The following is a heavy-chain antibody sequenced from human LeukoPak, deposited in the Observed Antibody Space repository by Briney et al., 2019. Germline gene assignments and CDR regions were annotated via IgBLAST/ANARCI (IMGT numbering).Heavy chain of an antibody. D-gene: IGHD3-9*01. CDR1: GYTFTGYY. V-gene: IGHV1-2*02. J-gene: IGHJ4*02. Sequence: ASVKVSCKASGYTFTGYYMHWVRQAPGQGLEWMGWINPNSGGTNYAQKFQGRLTMTRDTSISTAYMELGRLRSDDTAVYYCARVGDILTGYYPFDYWGQGTLVTVSS. CDR3: ARVGDILTGYYPFDY. CDR2: INPNSGGT.